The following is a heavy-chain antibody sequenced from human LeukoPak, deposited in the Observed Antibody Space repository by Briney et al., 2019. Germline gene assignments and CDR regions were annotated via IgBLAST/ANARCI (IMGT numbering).Heavy chain of an antibody. CDR3: ASGGLYCTNGVCLGGPGFDY. J-gene: IGHJ4*02. CDR2: ISSSSSYI. Sequence: KPGGSLRLSCAASGLTFSIYSMNWVRQAPGKGLEWVSSISSSSSYIYYADSVKGRFTISRDNAKNSLYLQMNSLRAEDTAVYYCASGGLYCTNGVCLGGPGFDYWGQGTLVTVSS. V-gene: IGHV3-21*01. CDR1: GLTFSIYS. D-gene: IGHD2-8*01.